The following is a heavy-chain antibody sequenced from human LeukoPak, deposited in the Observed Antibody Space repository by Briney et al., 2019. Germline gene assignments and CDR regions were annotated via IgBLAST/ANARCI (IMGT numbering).Heavy chain of an antibody. CDR1: GGSISSGGYY. CDR3: ARDLRQLGLDY. Sequence: SETLSLTCTVSGGSISSGGYYWSWIRQHPGKGLEWIGYIYYSGSTYYNPSLKSRVAISVDTSKNQISLKLISVTAADTAVYYCARDLRQLGLDYWGQGTLVTVSS. CDR2: IYYSGST. J-gene: IGHJ4*02. V-gene: IGHV4-31*03. D-gene: IGHD1-1*01.